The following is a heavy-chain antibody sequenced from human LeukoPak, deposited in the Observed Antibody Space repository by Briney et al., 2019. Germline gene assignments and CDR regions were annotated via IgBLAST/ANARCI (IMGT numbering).Heavy chain of an antibody. CDR2: IKQDGSEE. D-gene: IGHD6-19*01. CDR1: GFTFSSYW. CDR3: ARVNSGWPFDY. J-gene: IGHJ4*02. Sequence: GGSLRLSCAASGFTFSSYWMSWVRQAPGKGLEWVDNIKQDGSEEYYVDSVKGRFTISRDNAKNSLYLQMNSLRAEDTAVYYCARVNSGWPFDYWGQGTLVTVSS. V-gene: IGHV3-7*01.